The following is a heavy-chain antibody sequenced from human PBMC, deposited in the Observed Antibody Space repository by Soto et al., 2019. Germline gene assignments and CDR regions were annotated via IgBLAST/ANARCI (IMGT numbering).Heavy chain of an antibody. D-gene: IGHD2-15*01. CDR3: ASQILYYMDV. CDR2: IYYSGST. Sequence: SETLSLTCTVSGGSISSYYWSWIRQPPGKGLEWIGEIYYSGSTNYNPSLKSRVTISVDTSKNQFSLKLSSVTAADTAVYYCASQILYYMDVWGKGTTVTVSS. CDR1: GGSISSYY. V-gene: IGHV4-59*12. J-gene: IGHJ6*03.